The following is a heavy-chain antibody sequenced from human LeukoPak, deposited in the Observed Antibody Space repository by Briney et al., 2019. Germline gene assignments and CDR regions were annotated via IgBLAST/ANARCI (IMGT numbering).Heavy chain of an antibody. J-gene: IGHJ4*02. CDR2: TFYSGST. CDR3: ARHNAGYSSSWYGDY. CDR1: GGSISSSSYY. V-gene: IGHV4-39*01. D-gene: IGHD6-13*01. Sequence: ASETLSLTCPVSGGSISSSSYYWGWIREPPGKGREGFGSTFYSGSTYYNPSLKSRVTISVDTSKNQFSLKLSSVTAADTAVYYCARHNAGYSSSWYGDYWGQGTLVTVSS.